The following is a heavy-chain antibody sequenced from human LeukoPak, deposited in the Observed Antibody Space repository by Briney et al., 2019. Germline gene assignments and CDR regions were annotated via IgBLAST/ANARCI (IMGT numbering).Heavy chain of an antibody. CDR2: INQDGSGE. J-gene: IGHJ4*02. Sequence: GGSLRLSCAASGFTFSSYWMSWVRQAPGKGLEWVANINQDGSGEYYVDSVRGRFTISRDNAKNSLFLQMNSLRAEDTAIYYCARAGPYQLPPRPVDYWGQGTLVTVSS. CDR3: ARAGPYQLPPRPVDY. V-gene: IGHV3-7*01. CDR1: GFTFSSYW. D-gene: IGHD2-2*01.